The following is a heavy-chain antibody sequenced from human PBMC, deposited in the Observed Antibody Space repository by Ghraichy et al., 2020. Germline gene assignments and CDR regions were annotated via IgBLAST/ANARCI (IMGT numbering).Heavy chain of an antibody. D-gene: IGHD3-10*01. CDR3: AKDWALTMVRGLIGTY. J-gene: IGHJ4*02. Sequence: GESLNISCAASGFTFNNYGMHWVRQAPGKGLEWVAVISYDGSNKYYADSVKGRFTISRDNSKNTLYLQMNSLRAEDTALYYCAKDWALTMVRGLIGTYWGQGTLVTVSS. V-gene: IGHV3-30*18. CDR2: ISYDGSNK. CDR1: GFTFNNYG.